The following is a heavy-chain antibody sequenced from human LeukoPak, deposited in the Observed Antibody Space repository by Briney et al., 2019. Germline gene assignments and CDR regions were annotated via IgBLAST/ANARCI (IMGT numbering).Heavy chain of an antibody. Sequence: ASVKVSCKASGGTFSSYTISWVRQAPGQGPEWMGRIIPILGIANYAQKFQGRVTITADKSTSTAYMELSSLRSEDTAVYYCARGSEYSSSHFDYWGQGTLVTVSS. V-gene: IGHV1-69*02. CDR2: IIPILGIA. D-gene: IGHD6-6*01. CDR1: GGTFSSYT. J-gene: IGHJ4*02. CDR3: ARGSEYSSSHFDY.